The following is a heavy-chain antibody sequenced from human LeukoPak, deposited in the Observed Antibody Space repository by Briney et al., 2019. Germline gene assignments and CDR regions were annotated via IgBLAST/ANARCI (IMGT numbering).Heavy chain of an antibody. CDR3: AKYGPGSGSYSTSWYFHQ. D-gene: IGHD1-26*01. V-gene: IGHV4-34*01. Sequence: PSETLSLTCAVYGGSFSDYYWTWIRQSPGKGLEWIGEINHSGRTNYNPSLESRVTISLDTFKNQFSLKLNSVTGADTAVYYCAKYGPGSGSYSTSWYFHQWGQGTLVTVSS. J-gene: IGHJ4*02. CDR1: GGSFSDYY. CDR2: INHSGRT.